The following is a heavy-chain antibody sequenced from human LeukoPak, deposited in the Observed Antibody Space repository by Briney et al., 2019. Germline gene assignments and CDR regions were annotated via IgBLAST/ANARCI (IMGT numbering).Heavy chain of an antibody. CDR3: GRDRQGLYKDQFVQGGWFDP. D-gene: IGHD6-6*01. CDR2: IRHDATKI. J-gene: IGHJ5*02. CDR1: GLSLTNLG. Sequence: GGSLRLSCAASGLSLTNLGMQWVRQAPGKGLEWVAFIRHDATKINYGDSVRGRFFISRDDSKNTLYLQMNSLRGEDTAVYYCGRDRQGLYKDQFVQGGWFDPWGQGTLVTVS. V-gene: IGHV3-30*02.